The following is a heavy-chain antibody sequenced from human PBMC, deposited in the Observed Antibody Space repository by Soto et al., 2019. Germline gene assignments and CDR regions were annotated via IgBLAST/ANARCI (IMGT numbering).Heavy chain of an antibody. CDR1: GFIVSSSF. J-gene: IGHJ6*02. Sequence: EVQLVETGGGLIQPGGSLRLSCAASGFIVSSSFMSWVRQAPGKGLEWVSVIYTTGSTYYGESVKGRFTISRDDSRNTLYLQMNSLRDEDTAVYYCTRDPITTLGYGMDVWGQGATVTVSS. CDR3: TRDPITTLGYGMDV. V-gene: IGHV3-53*02. D-gene: IGHD3-3*01. CDR2: IYTTGST.